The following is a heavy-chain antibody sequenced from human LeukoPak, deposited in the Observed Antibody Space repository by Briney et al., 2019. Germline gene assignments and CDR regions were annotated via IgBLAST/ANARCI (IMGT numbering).Heavy chain of an antibody. V-gene: IGHV3-30*02. J-gene: IGHJ6*03. Sequence: GGSLRLSCAASGFTFSSYGMYWVRQAPGRGLEWVAFIRYDESNKYYAESVKGRFTISRDNSKNTLYLQMNSLRGEDTAVYYCAKDRMADRYYYYYMDVWGKGTTVTISS. CDR3: AKDRMADRYYYYYMDV. D-gene: IGHD5-24*01. CDR1: GFTFSSYG. CDR2: IRYDESNK.